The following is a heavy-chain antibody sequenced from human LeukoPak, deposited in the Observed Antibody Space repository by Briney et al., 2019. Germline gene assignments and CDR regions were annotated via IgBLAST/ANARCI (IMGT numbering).Heavy chain of an antibody. CDR1: GGSFSGYY. J-gene: IGHJ4*02. D-gene: IGHD2-15*01. CDR2: INHSGST. CDR3: ARHCSGGSCYLEPSDY. V-gene: IGHV4-34*01. Sequence: ETLSLTCAVYGGSFSGYYWSWIRQPPGKGLEWIGEINHSGSTNYNPSLKSRVTISVDTSKNQFSLKLSSVTAADTAVYYCARHCSGGSCYLEPSDYWGQGTLVTVSS.